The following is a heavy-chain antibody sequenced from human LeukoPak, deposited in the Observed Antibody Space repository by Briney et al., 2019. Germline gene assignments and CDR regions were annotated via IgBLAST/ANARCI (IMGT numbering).Heavy chain of an antibody. CDR2: INPSGGST. CDR3: ARLDYYDSSGYWPYFDY. J-gene: IGHJ4*02. D-gene: IGHD3-22*01. CDR1: GYTFTSYY. V-gene: IGHV1-46*01. Sequence: ASVKVSCKASGYTFTSYYMHWVRQAPGQGLEWMGIINPSGGSTSYAQKFQGRVTMTRDTSTSTVYMELSSLRSEDTVVYYCARLDYYDSSGYWPYFDYWGQGTLVTVSS.